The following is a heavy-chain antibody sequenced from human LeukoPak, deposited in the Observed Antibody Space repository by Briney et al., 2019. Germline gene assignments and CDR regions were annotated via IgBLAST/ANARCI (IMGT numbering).Heavy chain of an antibody. CDR2: ISYDGSNK. CDR1: GFTFSSYA. V-gene: IGHV3-30*01. J-gene: IGHJ4*02. Sequence: PGGSLRLSCAASGFTFSSYAMHWVRQAPGKGLEWVAVISYDGSNKYYADSVKGRFTISRDNSKNTLYLQMNSLRAEDTAVYCCARLYYYDSSGYYSRFFDYWGQGTLVTVSS. CDR3: ARLYYYDSSGYYSRFFDY. D-gene: IGHD3-22*01.